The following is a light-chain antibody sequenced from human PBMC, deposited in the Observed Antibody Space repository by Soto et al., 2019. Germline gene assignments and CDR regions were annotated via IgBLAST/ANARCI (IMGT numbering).Light chain of an antibody. CDR2: DAS. V-gene: IGKV3-11*01. J-gene: IGKJ1*01. Sequence: IVLTQSPATLSLSPGERATLSCRASQSVSTYLAWYQQKPGQAPRLLIYDASNRAPGIPARFSGSGSGTDFTLTISSLEPEDFAVYYCQQRSNWWTFGQGTKVEIK. CDR1: QSVSTY. CDR3: QQRSNWWT.